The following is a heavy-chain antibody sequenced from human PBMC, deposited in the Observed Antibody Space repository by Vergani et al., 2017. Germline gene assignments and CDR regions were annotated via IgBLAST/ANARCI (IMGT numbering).Heavy chain of an antibody. CDR3: AKGGWNYWFDS. Sequence: VELLESGGGLAQPGGSLRLSCAASGFTFNQYGMHWVRQAPGKGLEWVAVTWYDGNNKQYADSVKGRFTISRDNSKSTMYLQMNSLRDEDTGVYYCAKGGWNYWFDSWGQGTLVIVS. D-gene: IGHD1-1*01. V-gene: IGHV3-33*06. CDR2: TWYDGNNK. CDR1: GFTFNQYG. J-gene: IGHJ5*01.